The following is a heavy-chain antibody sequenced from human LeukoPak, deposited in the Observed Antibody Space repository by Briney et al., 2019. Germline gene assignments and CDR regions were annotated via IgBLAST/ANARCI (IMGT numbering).Heavy chain of an antibody. Sequence: GGSLRLSWPASGFTLNSYWMSWVRQAAGNGLEWVANIKQDRSEKYYVASVKGRFTLSRDNAKNSLYLQMNSLRAEDTAVYYCARIRGYSYGNRFDFWGQGPLVPVSS. D-gene: IGHD5-18*01. CDR3: ARIRGYSYGNRFDF. CDR1: GFTLNSYW. J-gene: IGHJ4*02. V-gene: IGHV3-7*01. CDR2: IKQDRSEK.